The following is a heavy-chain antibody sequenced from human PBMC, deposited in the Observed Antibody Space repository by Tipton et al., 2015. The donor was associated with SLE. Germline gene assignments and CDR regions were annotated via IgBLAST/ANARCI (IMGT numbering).Heavy chain of an antibody. CDR3: ARHGSSSARGYFDY. CDR1: GGSISSSSYY. V-gene: IGHV4-39*01. J-gene: IGHJ4*02. Sequence: TLSLTCTVSGGSISSSSYYWGWIRQPPGKGLEWIGSVYYSGSTFYNPSLKSRVTISLDTSKSQFSLNLTSVTAADTAVYYCARHGSSSARGYFDYWGQGTLVTVSS. CDR2: VYYSGST. D-gene: IGHD6-6*01.